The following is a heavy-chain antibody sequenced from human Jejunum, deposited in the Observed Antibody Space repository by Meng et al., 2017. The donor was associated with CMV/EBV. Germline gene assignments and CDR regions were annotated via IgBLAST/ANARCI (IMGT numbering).Heavy chain of an antibody. V-gene: IGHV7-4-1*02. Sequence: QVQLVPSGFELKKPEASVKVACKASGYTFSSYTMNWVRQAPGQGLEWMGWINTNTANPTYAQGFTGRFVFSLDTSVSTAYLQISSLKAEDTVVYYCARLYCSGGSCYTIDYWGQGTLVTVSS. CDR3: ARLYCSGGSCYTIDY. CDR1: GYTFSSYT. J-gene: IGHJ4*02. D-gene: IGHD2-15*01. CDR2: INTNTANP.